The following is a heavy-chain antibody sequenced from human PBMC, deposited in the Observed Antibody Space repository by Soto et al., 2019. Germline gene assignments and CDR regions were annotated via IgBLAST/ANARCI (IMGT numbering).Heavy chain of an antibody. D-gene: IGHD4-17*01. CDR3: AGRTTFDY. Sequence: SETLSLTCTVSGGSISSSSYYWGWIRQPPGKGLEWIGSIYYSGSTYYNPSLKSRVTISVDTSKNQFSLKLSSVTAADTAVYYCAGRTTFDYWGQGTLVTVSS. J-gene: IGHJ4*02. CDR1: GGSISSSSYY. V-gene: IGHV4-39*01. CDR2: IYYSGST.